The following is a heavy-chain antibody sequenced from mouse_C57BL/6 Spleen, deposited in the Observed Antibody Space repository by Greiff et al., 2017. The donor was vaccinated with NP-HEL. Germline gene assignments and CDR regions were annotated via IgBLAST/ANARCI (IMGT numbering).Heavy chain of an antibody. CDR3: AREDGYDSYWYFDV. Sequence: VKLVESGAELVRPGTSVKMSCKASGYTFTNYWIGWAKQRPGHGLEWIGDIYPGGGYTNYNEKFKGKATLTADKSSSTAYMQFSSLTSEDSAIYYCAREDGYDSYWYFDVWGTGTTVTVSS. D-gene: IGHD2-2*01. J-gene: IGHJ1*03. CDR2: IYPGGGYT. CDR1: GYTFTNYW. V-gene: IGHV1-63*01.